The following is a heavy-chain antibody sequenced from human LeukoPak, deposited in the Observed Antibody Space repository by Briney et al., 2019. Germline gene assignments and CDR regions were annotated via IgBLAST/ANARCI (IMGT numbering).Heavy chain of an antibody. Sequence: ASVKVSCKASGYTFTSYAMHWVRQAPGQRLEWMGWINAGNGNTKYSQRFQGRVTITRDTSASTAYMELSSLRSEDTAVYYCARQGIITMVRGVPSGFDPWGQGTLVTVSS. CDR3: ARQGIITMVRGVPSGFDP. CDR1: GYTFTSYA. D-gene: IGHD3-10*01. CDR2: INAGNGNT. V-gene: IGHV1-3*01. J-gene: IGHJ5*02.